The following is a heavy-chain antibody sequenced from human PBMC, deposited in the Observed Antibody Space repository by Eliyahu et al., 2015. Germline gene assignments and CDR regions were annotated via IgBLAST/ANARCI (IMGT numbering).Heavy chain of an antibody. CDR1: GGSISSYX. V-gene: IGHV4-4*07. D-gene: IGHD6-19*01. Sequence: QVQLQESGPGLVKPSETLSLTCTVSGGSISSYXWSWIRQPAGKGLEWXGRFYTSGSTXYNPSLKSRVTMSVDTSKNQFSLKLSSVTAADTAVYYCAREWGRESSGWFYYYGMDVWGQGTTVTVSS. J-gene: IGHJ6*02. CDR3: AREWGRESSGWFYYYGMDV. CDR2: FYTSGST.